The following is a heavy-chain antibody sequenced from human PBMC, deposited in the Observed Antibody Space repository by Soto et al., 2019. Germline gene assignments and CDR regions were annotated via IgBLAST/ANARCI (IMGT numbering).Heavy chain of an antibody. CDR1: GYAFTSYG. J-gene: IGHJ4*02. V-gene: IGHV1-18*04. CDR2: ISAYNGNT. D-gene: IGHD3-22*01. Sequence: ASVKVSCKASGYAFTSYGISWVRQAPGQGLEWMGWISAYNGNTNYAQKLQGRVTLTTDTSTSTAYMELRSLRSDDTAVYYCARDPKSYYDSSGYYGPDYWGQGTLVTVSS. CDR3: ARDPKSYYDSSGYYGPDY.